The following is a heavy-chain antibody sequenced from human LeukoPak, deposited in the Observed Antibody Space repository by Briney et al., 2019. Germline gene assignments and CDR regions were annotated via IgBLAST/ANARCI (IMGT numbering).Heavy chain of an antibody. D-gene: IGHD3-22*01. Sequence: SETLSLTCTVSGGSISSYYWSWIRQPPGKGLEWIGYIYYSGSTNYNPSLKSRVTISVDTSKNQFSLKLSSVTAADTAVYYCARNYDSSGYYEGWGQGTLVTVSS. J-gene: IGHJ4*02. CDR3: ARNYDSSGYYEG. V-gene: IGHV4-59*12. CDR1: GGSISSYY. CDR2: IYYSGST.